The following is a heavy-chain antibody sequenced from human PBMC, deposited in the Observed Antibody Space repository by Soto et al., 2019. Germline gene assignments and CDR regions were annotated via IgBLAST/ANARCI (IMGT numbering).Heavy chain of an antibody. CDR2: IYWDDDK. CDR3: AHRILRTVFGLVTTTAIYFDF. D-gene: IGHD3-3*01. Sequence: QITLNESGPTVVKPAETLTLTCTFSGFSLTTSGVGVGWIRQSPGQAPEWLALIYWDDDKRYSAFLKSRLTINKDTSKNQVVLTMASVDTADTATYYCAHRILRTVFGLVTTTAIYFDFWGQGTPVVVSS. V-gene: IGHV2-5*02. CDR1: GFSLTTSGVG. J-gene: IGHJ4*02.